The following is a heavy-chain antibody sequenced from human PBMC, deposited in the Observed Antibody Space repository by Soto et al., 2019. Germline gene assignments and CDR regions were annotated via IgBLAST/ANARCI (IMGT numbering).Heavy chain of an antibody. CDR1: GYTFTSYA. J-gene: IGHJ5*02. CDR3: ATHYYDSSGYYYWFDP. Sequence: GASVKVSCKASGYTFTSYAMKWVRQAPGQGLEWMGWINTNTGNPTYAQGFTGRFVFSLDTSVSTAYLQICSLKAEDTAVYYCATHYYDSSGYYYWFDPWGQGTLVTVSS. V-gene: IGHV7-4-1*01. CDR2: INTNTGNP. D-gene: IGHD3-22*01.